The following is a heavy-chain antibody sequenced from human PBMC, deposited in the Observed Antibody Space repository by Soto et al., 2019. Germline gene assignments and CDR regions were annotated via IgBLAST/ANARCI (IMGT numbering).Heavy chain of an antibody. V-gene: IGHV3-23*01. CDR1: GFTFSFYA. D-gene: IGHD3-22*01. CDR2: LGGSGETT. J-gene: IGHJ4*02. Sequence: GGSLRLACSASGFTFSFYAMTWVRQAPGKWLEWVSALGGSGETTYYADSVKGRFTISRDNSKNTPYLQINSLRAEDTAIYYFEKGYFDSSGYYYGYFDSWGQRTPVTVSS. CDR3: EKGYFDSSGYYYGYFDS.